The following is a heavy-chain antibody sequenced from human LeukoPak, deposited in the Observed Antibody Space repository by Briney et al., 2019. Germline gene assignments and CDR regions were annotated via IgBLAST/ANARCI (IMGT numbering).Heavy chain of an antibody. V-gene: IGHV4-59*08. CDR2: IYCSGST. CDR3: ARQRQGSMVRGVIQNWFDP. Sequence: SETLSLTCTVSGGSISSYYWSWIRQPPGKGLEWIGYIYCSGSTNYNPSLKSRVTISVDTSKNQFSLKLSSVTAADTAVYYCARQRQGSMVRGVIQNWFDPWGQGTLVTVSS. D-gene: IGHD3-10*01. CDR1: GGSISSYY. J-gene: IGHJ5*02.